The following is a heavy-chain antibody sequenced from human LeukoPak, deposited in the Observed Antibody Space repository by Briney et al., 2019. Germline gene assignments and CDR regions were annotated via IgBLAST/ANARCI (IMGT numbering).Heavy chain of an antibody. CDR2: IYYSGST. CDR3: ARKTYYYDSINAFDI. CDR1: GGSISSGGYY. Sequence: SQTLSLTCTVSGGSISSGGYYWSWIRQHPEKGLEWIGYIYYSGSTYYNPSLKSRVTISVDTSKNQFSLKLSSVTAADTAVYYCARKTYYYDSINAFDIWGQGTMVTVSS. V-gene: IGHV4-31*03. J-gene: IGHJ3*02. D-gene: IGHD3-22*01.